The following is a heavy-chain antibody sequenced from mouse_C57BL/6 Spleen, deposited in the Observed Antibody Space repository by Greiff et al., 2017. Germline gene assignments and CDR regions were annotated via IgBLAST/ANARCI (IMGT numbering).Heavy chain of an antibody. CDR2: IYPRSGNT. Sequence: VQLQQSGAELARPGASVKLSCKASGYTFTSYGISWVKQRTGQGLEWIGEIYPRSGNTYYNEKFKGKATLTADKSSSTACMELRSLTSEDSAVYFCARQEGGYFDVWGTGTTVTVSS. CDR1: GYTFTSYG. V-gene: IGHV1-81*01. J-gene: IGHJ1*03. CDR3: ARQEGGYFDV.